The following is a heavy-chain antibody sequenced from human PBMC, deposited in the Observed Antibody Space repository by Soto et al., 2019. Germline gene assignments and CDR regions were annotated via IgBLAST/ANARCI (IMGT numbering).Heavy chain of an antibody. J-gene: IGHJ5*02. D-gene: IGHD2-15*01. Sequence: PGGSLRLSCAASGFTFSSYAMSWVRQAPGKGLEWVSAISGSGGSTYYADSVKGRFTISRGNSKNTLYLQMNSLRAEDTAVYYCAKDPQDIVVVVAVPNWFDAWGQGTLVTVSS. CDR3: AKDPQDIVVVVAVPNWFDA. CDR1: GFTFSSYA. CDR2: ISGSGGST. V-gene: IGHV3-23*01.